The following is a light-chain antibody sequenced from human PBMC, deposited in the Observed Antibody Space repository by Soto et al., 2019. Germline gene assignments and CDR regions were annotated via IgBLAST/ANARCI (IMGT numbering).Light chain of an antibody. CDR3: QQYNNWPLM. CDR1: QSVLSSSNNKNY. CDR2: GAT. J-gene: IGKJ1*01. V-gene: IGKV4-1*01. Sequence: DFVMTQSPDSLAVSLGERATINCQASQSVLSSSNNKNYLAWFQQKPGQPPRLLIYGATTRATGISARFSGSGSGTEFTLTISSLQSEDLAFYYCQQYNNWPLMFGQGTKVDIK.